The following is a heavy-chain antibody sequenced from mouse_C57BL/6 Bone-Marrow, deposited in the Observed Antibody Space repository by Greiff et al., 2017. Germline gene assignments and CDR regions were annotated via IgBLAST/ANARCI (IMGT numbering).Heavy chain of an antibody. CDR3: TREGIYYDYDGGGPAWFAY. Sequence: QVQLKQSGAELVRPGASVTLSCKASGYTFTDYEMHWVKQTPVHGLEWIGAIDPETGGTAYNQKFKGKAILTADKSSSTAYIELRSLTSEDSAVYYCTREGIYYDYDGGGPAWFAYWGQGTLVTVSA. V-gene: IGHV1-15*01. CDR2: IDPETGGT. CDR1: GYTFTDYE. J-gene: IGHJ3*01. D-gene: IGHD2-4*01.